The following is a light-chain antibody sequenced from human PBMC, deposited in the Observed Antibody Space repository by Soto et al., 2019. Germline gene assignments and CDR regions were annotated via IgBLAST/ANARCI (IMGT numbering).Light chain of an antibody. Sequence: QSVLTQPASVSGSPGQSITISCTGTSSDVGSYNLVSWYQQHPGKAPKLMIYEVSKRPSGVSNRFSGSKSGNTASLTISGLQAEDEADYYCCSYAGSSTDVFGTGTKVTFL. CDR3: CSYAGSSTDV. V-gene: IGLV2-23*02. CDR2: EVS. J-gene: IGLJ1*01. CDR1: SSDVGSYNL.